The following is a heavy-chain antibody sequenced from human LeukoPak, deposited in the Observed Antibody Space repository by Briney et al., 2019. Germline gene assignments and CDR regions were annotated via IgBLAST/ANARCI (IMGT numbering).Heavy chain of an antibody. J-gene: IGHJ4*02. CDR2: ISYDGSNK. CDR3: ARDITKIVVVPAAIFGY. V-gene: IGHV3-30-3*01. D-gene: IGHD2-2*01. Sequence: PGGSLRLSCAASGFTFSSYAMHWVRQAPGKGLEWVAVISYDGSNKYYADSVKGRFTISRDNSKNTLYLQMNSLRAEDTAVYYCARDITKIVVVPAAIFGYWGQRTLVTVSS. CDR1: GFTFSSYA.